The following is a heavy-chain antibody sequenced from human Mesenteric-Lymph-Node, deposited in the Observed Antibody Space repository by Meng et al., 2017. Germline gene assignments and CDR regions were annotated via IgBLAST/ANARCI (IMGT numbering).Heavy chain of an antibody. D-gene: IGHD1-20*01. CDR3: ARASYSWNLGDF. J-gene: IGHJ4*02. CDR1: GGSSSGYY. CDR2: ISQRGST. Sequence: QVQLQQWAAGLLKPPETLSLTSAVHGGSSSGYYWSWIRQPPGKGLELIGEISQRGSTNYNPSLKSRVTISLDKSKNQFFLTLNSVTAADTAVYYCARASYSWNLGDFWGQGTLVTVSS. V-gene: IGHV4-34*01.